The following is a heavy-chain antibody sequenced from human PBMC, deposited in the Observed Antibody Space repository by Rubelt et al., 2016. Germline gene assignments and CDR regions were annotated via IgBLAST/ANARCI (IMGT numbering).Heavy chain of an antibody. CDR3: ARGLDNYGY. CDR2: INHSGST. CDR1: GGSFSGYY. D-gene: IGHD3-16*01. Sequence: QVQLQQWGAGLLKPSETLSLTCAVYGGSFSGYYWSWIRQPPGKGLEWIGEINHSGSTNYNPSLKSRVTRSVDTCKNQFSRKLSSVTAADTAVYYCARGLDNYGYWGQGTLVTVSS. V-gene: IGHV4-34*01. J-gene: IGHJ4*02.